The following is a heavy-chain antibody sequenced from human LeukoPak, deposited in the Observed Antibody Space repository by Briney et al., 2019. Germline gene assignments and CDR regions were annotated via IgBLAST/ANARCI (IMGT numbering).Heavy chain of an antibody. CDR3: SRDRLGGLDY. CDR1: GFTFSSYS. D-gene: IGHD5-12*01. Sequence: GGSLRLSCAASGFTFSSYSMNWVRQAPGKGLEWVSSISSSSSYIYYADSVKGRFTISRDNAKNSLYLQMNSLRPEDTAVYYCSRDRLGGLDYWGQGTLVTVSS. V-gene: IGHV3-21*01. J-gene: IGHJ4*02. CDR2: ISSSSSYI.